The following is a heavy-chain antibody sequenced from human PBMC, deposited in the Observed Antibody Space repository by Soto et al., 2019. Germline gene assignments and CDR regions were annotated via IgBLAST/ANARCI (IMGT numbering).Heavy chain of an antibody. CDR3: AKDGVPCYYSSGSYYDY. Sequence: GGSLRLSCAASGFTFSSYGMHWVRQAPGKGLEWVAVISYDGSNKYYADSVKGRFTISRDNSKNTLYLQMNSLRAEDTAVYYCAKDGVPCYYSSGSYYDYWGQGTLVTVSS. J-gene: IGHJ4*02. CDR2: ISYDGSNK. V-gene: IGHV3-30*18. D-gene: IGHD6-19*01. CDR1: GFTFSSYG.